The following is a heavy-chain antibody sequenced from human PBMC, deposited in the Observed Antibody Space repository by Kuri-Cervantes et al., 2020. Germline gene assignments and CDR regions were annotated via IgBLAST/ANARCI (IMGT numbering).Heavy chain of an antibody. CDR2: ISWDGIGT. V-gene: IGHV3-43*01. CDR3: AKGGTTWNSWFDP. J-gene: IGHJ5*02. CDR1: GFTFDDYT. D-gene: IGHD1-1*01. Sequence: GESLKISCAASGFTFDDYTMHWVRQAPGKGPEWVSLISWDGIGTSYTDSVKGRFTISRDNSNNSLYLQMNSLRSEDTAFYYCAKGGTTWNSWFDPWGQGTLVTVSS.